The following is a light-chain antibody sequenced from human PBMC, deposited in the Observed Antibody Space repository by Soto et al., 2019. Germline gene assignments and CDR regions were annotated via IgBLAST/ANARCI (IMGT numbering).Light chain of an antibody. Sequence: ENGLTHSPGTLSVSPGERATLSCRASQTVTRSYLAWYQQKPGQAPSLLIYAASPRATGIPARFSGSGSGTDFTLTISRLEPEDFAVYYCQQYGSSPPVTFRQGTKV. V-gene: IGKV3-20*01. CDR3: QQYGSSPPVT. J-gene: IGKJ1*01. CDR2: AAS. CDR1: QTVTRSY.